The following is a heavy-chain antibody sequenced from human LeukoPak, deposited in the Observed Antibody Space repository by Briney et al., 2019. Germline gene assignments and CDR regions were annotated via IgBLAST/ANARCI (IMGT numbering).Heavy chain of an antibody. V-gene: IGHV3-48*04. CDR3: ARGANWFDP. J-gene: IGHJ5*02. CDR2: ISSSSSTI. Sequence: GGSLRLSCAASGFTFSSYSMNWVRQAPGKGLEWVSYISSSSSTIYYADSVKGRFTISRDNAKNSLYLQMNSLRAEDTAVYYCARGANWFDPWGQGALVTVSS. CDR1: GFTFSSYS.